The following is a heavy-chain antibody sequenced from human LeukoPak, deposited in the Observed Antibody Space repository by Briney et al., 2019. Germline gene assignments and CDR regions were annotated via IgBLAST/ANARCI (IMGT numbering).Heavy chain of an antibody. CDR1: GYTFTGYY. J-gene: IGHJ4*02. V-gene: IGHV1-2*02. CDR3: ARVSVLRGSSSADY. Sequence: ASVKVSCKASGYTFTGYYMHWVRQAPGQGLEWMGWINPNSGGTNYAQKFQGRVTMTRDTSISTAYMELSRLRSDDTAVYYCARVSVLRGSSSADYWGQGTLVTVSS. D-gene: IGHD6-6*01. CDR2: INPNSGGT.